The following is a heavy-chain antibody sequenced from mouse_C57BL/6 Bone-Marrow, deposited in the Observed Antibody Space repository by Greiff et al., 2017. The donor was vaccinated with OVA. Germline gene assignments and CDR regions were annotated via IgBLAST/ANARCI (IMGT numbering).Heavy chain of an antibody. J-gene: IGHJ1*03. CDR1: GYTFTSYG. V-gene: IGHV1-81*01. Sequence: QVQLQQSGAELARPGASVKLSCKASGYTFTSYGISWVKQRPGQGLEWIGEIYPRSGNTYYNEKFKGKATLTADKSSSTAYMELRSLTSEDSAVYFCARLDYGSREDWYFDVWGTGTTVTVSS. D-gene: IGHD1-1*01. CDR2: IYPRSGNT. CDR3: ARLDYGSREDWYFDV.